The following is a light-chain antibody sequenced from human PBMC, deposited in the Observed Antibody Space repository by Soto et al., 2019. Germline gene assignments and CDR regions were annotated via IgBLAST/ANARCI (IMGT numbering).Light chain of an antibody. CDR3: MQGLRPMYT. Sequence: EIAMTQSPLSLAVTPGEPASISCRSSQTLLHSNGYTYLDWYLQKPGQSPQLLIYLGSNRASGVPDRFSGSGSGTDFTLKISRVDAEDVGTFYCMQGLRPMYTFGQGTKLEIK. CDR2: LGS. J-gene: IGKJ2*01. CDR1: QTLLHSNGYTY. V-gene: IGKV2-28*01.